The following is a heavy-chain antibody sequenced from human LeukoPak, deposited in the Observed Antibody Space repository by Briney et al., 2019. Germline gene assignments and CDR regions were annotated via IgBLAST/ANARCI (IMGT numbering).Heavy chain of an antibody. CDR3: ARRSARYCAGGSCYFDH. Sequence: ASVKVSCKASGGTFSSYAISWVRQAPGQGLEWMGWISVYNGNTNYAENFQGRVTMTTDTSTNTAYMELRGLRSDDTAVYYCARRSARYCAGGSCYFDHWGQGTLVIVSS. CDR1: GGTFSSYA. D-gene: IGHD2-15*01. J-gene: IGHJ4*02. V-gene: IGHV1-18*01. CDR2: ISVYNGNT.